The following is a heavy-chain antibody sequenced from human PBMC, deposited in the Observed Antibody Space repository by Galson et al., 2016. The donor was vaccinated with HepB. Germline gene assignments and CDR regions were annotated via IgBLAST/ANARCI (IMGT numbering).Heavy chain of an antibody. CDR3: ARLEVVVVVPAINGYFDS. V-gene: IGHV4-4*02. CDR2: IYYSGST. CDR1: GGSISSSNW. J-gene: IGHJ4*02. Sequence: ETQSLTCAVSGGSISSSNWWTWVRPSPGKGLEWIGKIYYSGSTNYNTSLKSRVTISVDKSKNQFSLNLSSMTAADTAVYYCARLEVVVVVPAINGYFDSWGQGTLVTVSS. D-gene: IGHD2-2*01.